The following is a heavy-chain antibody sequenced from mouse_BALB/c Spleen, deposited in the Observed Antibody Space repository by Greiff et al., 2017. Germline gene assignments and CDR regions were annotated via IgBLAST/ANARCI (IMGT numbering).Heavy chain of an antibody. Sequence: EVQLVESGPGLVKPSQSLSLTCSVTGYSITSGYYWNWIRQFPGNKLEWMGYISYDGSNNYNPSLKNRISITRDTSKNQFFLKLNSVTTEDTATYYCARHYYHMDYWGQGTSVTVSS. V-gene: IGHV3-6*02. CDR1: GYSITSGYY. J-gene: IGHJ4*01. CDR2: ISYDGSN. CDR3: ARHYYHMDY.